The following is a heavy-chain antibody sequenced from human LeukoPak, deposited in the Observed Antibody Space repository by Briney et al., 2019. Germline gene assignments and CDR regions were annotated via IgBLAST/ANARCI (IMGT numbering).Heavy chain of an antibody. CDR2: IYYSGST. CDR1: GGSISSGGYY. D-gene: IGHD7-27*01. Sequence: SETLSLTCAVSGGSISSGGYYWSWIRQHPGKGLEWIGYIYYSGSTYYNPSLKSRVTISVDTSKNQFSLKLSSVTAAGTAVYYCARDWGGQVDYWGQGTLVTVSS. V-gene: IGHV4-31*11. J-gene: IGHJ4*02. CDR3: ARDWGGQVDY.